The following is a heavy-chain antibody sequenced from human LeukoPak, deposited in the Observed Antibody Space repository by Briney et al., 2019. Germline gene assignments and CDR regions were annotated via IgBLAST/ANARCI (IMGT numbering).Heavy chain of an antibody. CDR1: GFTFSTYW. CDR3: TRDKGYSQFDY. J-gene: IGHJ4*02. D-gene: IGHD5-18*01. CDR2: TNQDESEK. Sequence: GGSLRLSCGASGFTFSTYWMSWVRQAPGKRLEWVANTNQDESEKNYVDSVKGRFTVSRDNAKNSVYLQMNRLRAEDTAVYYCTRDKGYSQFDYWGQGSLVTVSS. V-gene: IGHV3-7*01.